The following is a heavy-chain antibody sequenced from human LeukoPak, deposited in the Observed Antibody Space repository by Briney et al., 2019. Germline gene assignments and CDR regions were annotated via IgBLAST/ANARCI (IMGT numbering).Heavy chain of an antibody. CDR1: GFTFSSYS. V-gene: IGHV3-21*01. D-gene: IGHD3-3*01. J-gene: IGHJ6*02. CDR2: ISSSSSYI. CDR3: ARGTSGITIFGVVTAAYGMDV. Sequence: GGSLRLSCAASGFTFSSYSMNWVRQAPGKGLEWVSSISSSSSYIYYADSVKGRFTISRDNAKNSLYLQMNSLRAEDTAVYYCARGTSGITIFGVVTAAYGMDVWGQGTTVTVSS.